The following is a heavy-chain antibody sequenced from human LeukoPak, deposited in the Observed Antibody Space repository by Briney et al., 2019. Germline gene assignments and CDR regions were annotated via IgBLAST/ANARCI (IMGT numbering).Heavy chain of an antibody. J-gene: IGHJ3*02. CDR2: INPDSGDA. D-gene: IGHD3-22*01. CDR1: GYIFTGYY. Sequence: GSVKDSRKTSGYIFTGYYMHSVRPAPGQGLEWMGWINPDSGDANFAQRFQGRVTMTRDTSINTAYMELSWLRSDDTAVYYCARDWYYYDSSGYHYSMDAFDIWGQGTMVTVSS. V-gene: IGHV1-2*02. CDR3: ARDWYYYDSSGYHYSMDAFDI.